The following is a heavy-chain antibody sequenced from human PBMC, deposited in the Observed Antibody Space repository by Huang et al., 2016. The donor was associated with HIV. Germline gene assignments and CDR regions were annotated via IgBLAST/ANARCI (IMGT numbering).Heavy chain of an antibody. J-gene: IGHJ6*03. D-gene: IGHD1-20*01. CDR3: ATNNWNDSYYYFMDV. Sequence: QLQLQESGPGLVKPSETLSLTCTVSGGSISSSGYYWGWIRQPPGKGLEWIGSIYHSGSTYYNPSLRSRVTIFSDTSKIQFSLKLKSVTPADMAVYYCATNNWNDSYYYFMDVWGKGTTVTVSS. CDR2: IYHSGST. CDR1: GGSISSSGYY. V-gene: IGHV4-39*01.